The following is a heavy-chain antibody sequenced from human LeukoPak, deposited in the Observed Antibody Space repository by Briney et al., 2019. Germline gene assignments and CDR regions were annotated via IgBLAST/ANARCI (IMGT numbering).Heavy chain of an antibody. V-gene: IGHV3-23*01. D-gene: IGHD3-10*01. Sequence: GGSLRLSCAASGFTFSSYAMSWVRQAPGKGLEWVSAISGSGGSTYYADSVKGRFTISRDNSKNTLYLRMNSLRAEDTAVYYCAKDSYYYGSGSPDYWGQGTLVTVSS. CDR3: AKDSYYYGSGSPDY. J-gene: IGHJ4*02. CDR1: GFTFSSYA. CDR2: ISGSGGST.